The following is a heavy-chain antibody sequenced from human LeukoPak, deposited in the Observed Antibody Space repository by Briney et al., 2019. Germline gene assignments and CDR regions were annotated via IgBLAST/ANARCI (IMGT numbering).Heavy chain of an antibody. V-gene: IGHV3-49*04. CDR1: GFTFGDYG. D-gene: IGHD2-21*01. CDR2: IRSKAYGATT. CDR3: TRVGPSGVLWGFLDY. J-gene: IGHJ4*02. Sequence: GGSLRLSCTASGFTFGDYGMSWVRQAPGKVLEWVGIIRSKAYGATTEYAASVKGRFTISRDDSKNIAYLQMNGLKTEDTAVYYCTRVGPSGVLWGFLDYWGQGTLVTVSS.